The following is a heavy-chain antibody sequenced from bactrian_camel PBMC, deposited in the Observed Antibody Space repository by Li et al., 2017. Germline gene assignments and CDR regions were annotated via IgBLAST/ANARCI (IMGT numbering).Heavy chain of an antibody. CDR1: MFTYSRLC. V-gene: IGHV3S35*01. D-gene: IGHD6*01. CDR2: IYIGGGVP. CDR3: AAEARSPWYCSSDHTPGDYNY. Sequence: VQLVESGGGSVQHGGSLRLSCSASMFTYSRLCMAWFRQAPGGKEREAGAQIYIGGGVPYYANSVKGRFTISKDKNTVSLQMNDVKPEDAATYYCAAEARSPWYCSSDHTPGDYNYWGQGTQVTVS. J-gene: IGHJ4*01.